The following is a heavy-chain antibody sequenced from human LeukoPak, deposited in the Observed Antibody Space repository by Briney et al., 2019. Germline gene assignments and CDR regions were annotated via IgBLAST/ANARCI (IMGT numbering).Heavy chain of an antibody. Sequence: PSETLSLTCTVSGGSISSYYWSWIRQPPGKGLEWLGYIYYSGSTNYNPSLKSRVTISVDTSKNQFSLKLSSVTAADTAVYYCARVPYCSSTSCYEPYYGMDVWGQGTTVTVSS. CDR3: ARVPYCSSTSCYEPYYGMDV. D-gene: IGHD2-2*01. V-gene: IGHV4-59*01. CDR2: IYYSGST. J-gene: IGHJ6*02. CDR1: GGSISSYY.